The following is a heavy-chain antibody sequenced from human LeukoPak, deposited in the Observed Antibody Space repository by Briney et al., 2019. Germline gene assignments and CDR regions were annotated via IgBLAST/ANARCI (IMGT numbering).Heavy chain of an antibody. Sequence: GASVNVSCKASGYAFTDYYMHWVRQAPGQGLEWMGRINPNSGGTNYAQKLQGRVTMTTDTSTSTAYMELRSLRSDDTAVYYCASFTIFGVVHHAFDIWGQGTMVTVSS. CDR2: INPNSGGT. V-gene: IGHV1-2*06. CDR1: GYAFTDYY. CDR3: ASFTIFGVVHHAFDI. J-gene: IGHJ3*02. D-gene: IGHD3-3*01.